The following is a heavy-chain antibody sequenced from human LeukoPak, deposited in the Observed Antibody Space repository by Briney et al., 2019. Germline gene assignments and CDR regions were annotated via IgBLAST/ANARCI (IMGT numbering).Heavy chain of an antibody. CDR3: ARTAHTVAGFVY. V-gene: IGHV3-30*04. D-gene: IGHD6-19*01. J-gene: IGHJ4*02. CDR2: ISYDGSDK. Sequence: GGSLRLSCAASGFIFSSYTMHWVRQAPDKGLVWVAVISYDGSDKYYADSVKGRFTISRDNSKNTVYLQMNSLRAEDTAVYFCARTAHTVAGFVYWGQGTLVTVSS. CDR1: GFIFSSYT.